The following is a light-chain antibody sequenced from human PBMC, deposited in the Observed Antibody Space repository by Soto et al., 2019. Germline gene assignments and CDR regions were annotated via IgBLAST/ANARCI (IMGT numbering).Light chain of an antibody. CDR3: QQYNSWRWT. V-gene: IGKV3-15*01. CDR2: GAS. Sequence: EIEMTQSPATLSVSPGEGATLSCRASQSVSSKLAWYQQKPGQAPRLLIYGASTRATGIPARFSGSGSGTEFTLIISSLQSEDSAVYYCQQYNSWRWTFGQGTKVDIK. CDR1: QSVSSK. J-gene: IGKJ1*01.